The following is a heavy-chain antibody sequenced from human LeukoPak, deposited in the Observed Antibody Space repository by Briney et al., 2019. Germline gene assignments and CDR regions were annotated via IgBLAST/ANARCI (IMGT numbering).Heavy chain of an antibody. Sequence: SETLSLTCAVYGGSFSGYYWSWIRQPPGKGLEWIGEINHSGSTNYNPSLKSRVTISVDASKNQFSLKLSPVTAADTAVYYCARGTAYSGYERDYWGQGTLVTVSS. CDR1: GGSFSGYY. J-gene: IGHJ4*02. V-gene: IGHV4-34*01. CDR3: ARGTAYSGYERDY. CDR2: INHSGST. D-gene: IGHD5-12*01.